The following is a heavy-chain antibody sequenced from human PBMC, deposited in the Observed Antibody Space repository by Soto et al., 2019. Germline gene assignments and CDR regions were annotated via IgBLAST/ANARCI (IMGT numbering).Heavy chain of an antibody. CDR3: ARGEITLLGGMDV. J-gene: IGHJ6*02. CDR2: INHSGSS. CDR1: GGSFRGYY. D-gene: IGHD3-10*01. Sequence: QVQLQQSGAGLLKPSETLSLNCTVSGGSFRGYYWGWVRQPPGKGLEWIGEINHSGSSNYHPSLKSRVTISVATSKNRFALTVHSVTPADTAVYYCARGEITLLGGMDVWGQGTTVTVSS. V-gene: IGHV4-34*02.